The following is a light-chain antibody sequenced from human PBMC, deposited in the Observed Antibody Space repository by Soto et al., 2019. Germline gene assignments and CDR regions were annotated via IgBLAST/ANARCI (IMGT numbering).Light chain of an antibody. Sequence: EMVMTQSPATLSVSPGERATLSCRASQSVSSNLAWYQQKPGLAPRLLIYGASTRATGIPARFSGSGSGTEFTLTISSLQSKDFAVYYCQQYNDWPPRWTFGQGTKVEIK. CDR3: QQYNDWPPRWT. CDR1: QSVSSN. J-gene: IGKJ1*01. V-gene: IGKV3-15*01. CDR2: GAS.